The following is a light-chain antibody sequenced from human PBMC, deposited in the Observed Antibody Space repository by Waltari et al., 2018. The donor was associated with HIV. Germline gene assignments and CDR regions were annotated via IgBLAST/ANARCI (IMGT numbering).Light chain of an antibody. J-gene: IGKJ1*01. CDR1: QSVNSN. CDR2: GTS. CDR3: HHYNNWRET. V-gene: IGKV3-15*01. Sequence: EILITQSPAPLSVSPGESATLSCRASQSVNSNLAWYQQKPGQTPRLLIYGTSTRATDIPARFSGSGSGTEFTLTISSLQSEDFAVYYCHHYNNWRETFGQGTKVEIK.